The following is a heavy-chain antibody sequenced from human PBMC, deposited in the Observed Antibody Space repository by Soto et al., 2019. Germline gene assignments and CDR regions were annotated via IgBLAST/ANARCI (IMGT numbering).Heavy chain of an antibody. J-gene: IGHJ4*02. CDR2: IVVGSGNT. V-gene: IGHV1-58*01. D-gene: IGHD3-22*01. CDR1: GFTFTSSA. CDR3: AAGKYYYDSSGYYYGGDY. Sequence: SVKVSCKASGFTFTSSAVLWVRQARGQRLEWIGWIVVGSGNTNYAQKFQERVTITRDMSTSTAYMELSSLRSEDTAVYYCAAGKYYYDSSGYYYGGDYWGQGTLVTVSS.